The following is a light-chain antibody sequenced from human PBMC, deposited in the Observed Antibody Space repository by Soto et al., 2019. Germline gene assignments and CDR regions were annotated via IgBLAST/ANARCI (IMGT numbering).Light chain of an antibody. Sequence: QSALTQPASVSGSPGQSITISCTGSSSDVGAYNYVSWYQQHPGKAPKLMIYEVSNRPSGVSNRFPGSKSGNTASLTISGLQAVDEADYYCSSYTSRGTLVFGGGTKLTVL. CDR1: SSDVGAYNY. CDR3: SSYTSRGTLV. J-gene: IGLJ2*01. CDR2: EVS. V-gene: IGLV2-14*01.